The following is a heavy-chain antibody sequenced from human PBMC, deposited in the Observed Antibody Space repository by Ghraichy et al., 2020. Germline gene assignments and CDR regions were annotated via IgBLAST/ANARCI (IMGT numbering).Heavy chain of an antibody. J-gene: IGHJ4*02. CDR2: INTDGSTI. CDR1: GFTFSSYW. Sequence: GESLNISCAASGFTFSSYWMHWVRQVPGKGLVWVSRINTDGSTINYADSVKGRFTISRDNAKNTVYLEMNSLRAEDTAVYYCTRFRSPRQGTWLRGDYWGRGTLVSVSS. D-gene: IGHD3-9*01. CDR3: TRFRSPRQGTWLRGDY. V-gene: IGHV3-74*01.